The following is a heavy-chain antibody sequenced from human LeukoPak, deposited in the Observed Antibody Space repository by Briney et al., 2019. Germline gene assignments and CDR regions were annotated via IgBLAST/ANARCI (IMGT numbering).Heavy chain of an antibody. CDR2: IKQDGSEK. D-gene: IGHD1-1*01. CDR3: ARDQVQSDYYYYYYMDV. CDR1: GFNFSRHL. Sequence: PGGSLRPSFATSGFNFSRHLKNWVRQAPGKGLELVANIKQDGSEKYYVDSVKGRFTISRDNAKNSLYLQMNSLRAEDTAVYYCARDQVQSDYYYYYYMDVWGKGTTVTVSS. J-gene: IGHJ6*03. V-gene: IGHV3-7*01.